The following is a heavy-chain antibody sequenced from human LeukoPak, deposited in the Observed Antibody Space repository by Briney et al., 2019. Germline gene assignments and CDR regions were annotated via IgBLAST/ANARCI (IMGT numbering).Heavy chain of an antibody. D-gene: IGHD2/OR15-2a*01. J-gene: IGHJ5*02. CDR3: ARGGFSMPFDP. Sequence: PGGSLRLSCAASGFTFSSYAMHWVRQAPGKGLEWVAVISYDGSNKYYADSVKGRFTISRDNSKNTLYLQMNSLRAEDTAVYYCARGGFSMPFDPWGQGTLVTVSS. V-gene: IGHV3-30-3*01. CDR2: ISYDGSNK. CDR1: GFTFSSYA.